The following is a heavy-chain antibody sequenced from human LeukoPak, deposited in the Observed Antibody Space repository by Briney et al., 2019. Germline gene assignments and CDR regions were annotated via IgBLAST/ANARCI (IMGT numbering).Heavy chain of an antibody. CDR2: IYYSGST. V-gene: IGHV4-39*01. CDR3: ARTDHDYGDYVFDY. CDR1: GGSISSSSYY. Sequence: KPSETLSLTCTVSGGSISSSSYYWGWIRQPPGKGLEWIGSIYYSGSTYYNPSLKSRVTISVDTSKNQFSLKLSSVTAADTAVYYCARTDHDYGDYVFDYWGQGTLVTVSS. J-gene: IGHJ4*02. D-gene: IGHD4-17*01.